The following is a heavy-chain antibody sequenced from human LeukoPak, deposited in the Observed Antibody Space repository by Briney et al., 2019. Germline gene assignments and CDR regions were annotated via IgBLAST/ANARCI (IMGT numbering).Heavy chain of an antibody. CDR2: INHSGST. CDR3: ARQWLINWVYFDY. Sequence: SETLSLTCAVYGGSFSGYYWSWIRQPPGKGLVWIGEINHSGSTNYNPSLKSRVTISVDTSKNQFSLKLSSVTAADTAVYYCARQWLINWVYFDYWGQGTLVTVSS. V-gene: IGHV4-34*01. D-gene: IGHD3-22*01. CDR1: GGSFSGYY. J-gene: IGHJ4*02.